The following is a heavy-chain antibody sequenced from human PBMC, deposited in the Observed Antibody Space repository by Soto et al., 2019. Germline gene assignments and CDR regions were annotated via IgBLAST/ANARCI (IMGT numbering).Heavy chain of an antibody. CDR3: ARVSSGWYLPHYYYYGMDV. V-gene: IGHV1-3*01. CDR2: INAGNGNT. D-gene: IGHD6-19*01. Sequence: ASVKVSCKASGYTFTSYAMHWVRQAPGQRLEWMGWINAGNGNTKYSQKFQGRVTITRDTSASTAYMELSSLRSEDTAVYYCARVSSGWYLPHYYYYGMDVWGQGTTVTVSS. CDR1: GYTFTSYA. J-gene: IGHJ6*02.